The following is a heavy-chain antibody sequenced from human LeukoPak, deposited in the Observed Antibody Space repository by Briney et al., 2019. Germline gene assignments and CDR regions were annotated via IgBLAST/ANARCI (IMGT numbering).Heavy chain of an antibody. CDR1: GFSFNNSE. D-gene: IGHD2-21*01. CDR3: ARGTIIAH. V-gene: IGHV3-48*03. J-gene: IGHJ4*02. CDR2: ISSTGYTI. Sequence: PGGSLRLSCAASGFSFNNSEMYWVRQAPGKGLEWVSYISSTGYTIYYADSVKGRFTISRDNAKNSLFLQMNSLRVEDTAVYYCARGTIIAHWGQGTLVTVSS.